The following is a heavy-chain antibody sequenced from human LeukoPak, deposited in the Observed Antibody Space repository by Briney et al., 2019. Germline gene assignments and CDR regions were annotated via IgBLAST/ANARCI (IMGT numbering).Heavy chain of an antibody. D-gene: IGHD1-26*01. CDR1: GFTFTIYS. V-gene: IGHV3-48*02. CDR3: ERSVGSGNYFSDNFDC. Sequence: GGSLRLSCAASGFTFTIYSMNWVRQAPGKGLEWVSYISGGSSIIYYADSVKGRSTVSRDDARNSLYLQMNSLRDEDTAVYYCERSVGSGNYFSDNFDCWGHGTLVTVSS. J-gene: IGHJ4*01. CDR2: ISGGSSII.